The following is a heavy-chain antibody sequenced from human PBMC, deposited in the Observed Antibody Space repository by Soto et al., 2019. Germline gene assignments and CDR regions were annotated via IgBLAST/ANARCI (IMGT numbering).Heavy chain of an antibody. CDR1: GFTFSSYE. D-gene: IGHD6-19*01. J-gene: IGHJ4*02. V-gene: IGHV3-48*03. CDR2: ISSSGSTI. Sequence: GGSLRLSCAASGFTFSSYEMNWVRQAPGKGLEWVSYISSSGSTIYYADSVKGRFTISRDNAKNSLYLQMNSLRAEDTAVYYCARAFDYSSPLDYWGQGTLVTVSS. CDR3: ARAFDYSSPLDY.